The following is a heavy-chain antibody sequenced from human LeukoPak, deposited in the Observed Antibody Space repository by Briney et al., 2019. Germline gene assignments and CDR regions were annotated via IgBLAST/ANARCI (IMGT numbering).Heavy chain of an antibody. CDR1: GFTVSSNY. CDR2: MYSGGST. D-gene: IGHD3-10*01. V-gene: IGHV3-53*01. CDR3: ARAPALRFGEWYFDY. J-gene: IGHJ4*02. Sequence: PGGSLRLSCAASGFTVSSNYMSWVRPAPGKGLEWVSVMYSGGSTYYADSVKGRFTISRDNSKNTLYLQMNSLRAEDTAVYYCARAPALRFGEWYFDYWGQGTLVTVSS.